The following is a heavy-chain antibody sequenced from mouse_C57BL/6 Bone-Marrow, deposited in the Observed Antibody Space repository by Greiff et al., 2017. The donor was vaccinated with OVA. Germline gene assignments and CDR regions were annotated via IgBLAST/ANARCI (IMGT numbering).Heavy chain of an antibody. CDR3: AKLYSSCYEYYAMDY. J-gene: IGHJ4*01. CDR2: IWGGGST. Sequence: VKLMESGPGLVAPSQSLSITCTVSGFSLTSYGVDWVRQPPGKGLEWLGVIWGGGSTNYNSALMSRLSISKDNSKSQVFLKMNSLQTDDTAMYYCAKLYSSCYEYYAMDYWGQGTSVTVSS. CDR1: GFSLTSYG. D-gene: IGHD3-2*02. V-gene: IGHV2-9*01.